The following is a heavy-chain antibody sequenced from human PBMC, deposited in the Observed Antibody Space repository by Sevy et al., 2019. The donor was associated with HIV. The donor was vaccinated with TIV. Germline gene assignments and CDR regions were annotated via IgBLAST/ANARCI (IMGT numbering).Heavy chain of an antibody. J-gene: IGHJ5*02. V-gene: IGHV3-30*18. CDR1: AYSFSPYV. CDR2: ISYDGHNK. CDR3: AKQSPTFYYYPLNFFDP. D-gene: IGHD1-26*01. Sequence: GGSLRLSCAASAYSFSPYVMHWVRQAPGKGLQWVAPISYDGHNKYYADSVKGRFTISRDNSKNTLLLQMNSLRPEDTAVYSCAKQSPTFYYYPLNFFDPWGQETLVTVSS.